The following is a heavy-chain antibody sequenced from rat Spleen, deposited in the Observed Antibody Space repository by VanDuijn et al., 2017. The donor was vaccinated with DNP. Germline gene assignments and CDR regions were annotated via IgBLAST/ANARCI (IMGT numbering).Heavy chain of an antibody. J-gene: IGHJ4*01. CDR2: ISYSGSS. CDR1: GYSITRNY. Sequence: EVQLQESGPGLVKPSQSLSLTCSVTGYSITRNYWGWIRKFPGNKMEYIGHISYSGSSNYNPSLKSRISITRDTSKNQFFLQLNSVTTEDTATYYCARNYGYNSLYAMDAWGQGTSVTVSS. V-gene: IGHV3-1*01. CDR3: ARNYGYNSLYAMDA. D-gene: IGHD1-9*01.